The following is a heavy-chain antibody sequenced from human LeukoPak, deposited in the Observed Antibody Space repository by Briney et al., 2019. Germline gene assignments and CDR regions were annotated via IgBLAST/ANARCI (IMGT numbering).Heavy chain of an antibody. CDR3: ARPKGPYGEGAFDI. Sequence: GGSLRLSCAASGFSFSSFWMSWVRQAPGKGLGWVANIKEDGSEKNYVDSVKGRFTISRDNAKNSLYLQINRLRVEDTAGYYLARPKGPYGEGAFDIGAQGKMVPVSS. D-gene: IGHD4-17*01. CDR2: IKEDGSEK. CDR1: GFSFSSFW. J-gene: IGHJ3*02. V-gene: IGHV3-7*01.